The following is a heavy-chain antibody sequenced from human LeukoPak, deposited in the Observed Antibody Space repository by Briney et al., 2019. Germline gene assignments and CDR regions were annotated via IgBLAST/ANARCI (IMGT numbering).Heavy chain of an antibody. CDR1: GYIFTSYR. CDR2: IYPGDSDT. J-gene: IGHJ4*02. D-gene: IGHD6-19*01. Sequence: GESLKISCKGSGYIFTSYRIGWVRQMPGKGLEWMGIIYPGDSDTRYNPSFQSNVTISADKSISTAYLQWSSLKASDTAMYYCARRGSGWYWDYWGQGTLVTVSS. CDR3: ARRGSGWYWDY. V-gene: IGHV5-51*01.